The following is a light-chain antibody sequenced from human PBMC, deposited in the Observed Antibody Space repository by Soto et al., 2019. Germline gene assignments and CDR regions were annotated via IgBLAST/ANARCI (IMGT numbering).Light chain of an antibody. CDR3: QQYGTSPWT. CDR1: QSVSTNY. Sequence: VLTQSPGPLSLSPGERSTLSCRASQSVSTNYFAWYQQKPGQAPRLLIYGASRRATGIPDRFDGSGSGTDFTLTISSLEPADSAVYYCQQYGTSPWTFGQGTKLEIK. J-gene: IGKJ1*01. V-gene: IGKV3-20*01. CDR2: GAS.